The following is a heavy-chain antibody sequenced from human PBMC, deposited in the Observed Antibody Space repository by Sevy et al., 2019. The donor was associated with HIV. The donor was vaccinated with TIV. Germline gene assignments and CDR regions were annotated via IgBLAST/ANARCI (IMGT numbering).Heavy chain of an antibody. Sequence: GGSLRLSCAASGFTFTSDYMHWVRQPPGKGLVWVSHINTDGRIIRYADSVKGRFTTSRDNAKNTLYLQMNSLRAEDTAVYYCARGSRGTFGSWGQGTLVTVSS. V-gene: IGHV3-74*01. CDR1: GFTFTSDY. CDR2: INTDGRII. CDR3: ARGSRGTFGS. D-gene: IGHD1-26*01. J-gene: IGHJ4*02.